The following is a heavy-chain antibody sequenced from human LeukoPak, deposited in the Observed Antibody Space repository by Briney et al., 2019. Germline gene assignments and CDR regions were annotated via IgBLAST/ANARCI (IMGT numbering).Heavy chain of an antibody. Sequence: ASVKVSCKASGYTFTSYGISWVRQAPGQGREWMGWISAYNGNTNYAQKLQGRVTMTTDTSTSTAYMELRSLRSDDTAVYYCARTTEGGYTYNYFYYYYMDVWGKGTTVTISS. V-gene: IGHV1-18*01. CDR2: ISAYNGNT. CDR1: GYTFTSYG. CDR3: ARTTEGGYTYNYFYYYYMDV. D-gene: IGHD5-18*01. J-gene: IGHJ6*03.